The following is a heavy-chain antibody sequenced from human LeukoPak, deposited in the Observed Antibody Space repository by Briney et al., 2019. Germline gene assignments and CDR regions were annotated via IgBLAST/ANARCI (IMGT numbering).Heavy chain of an antibody. V-gene: IGHV1-18*01. CDR3: ATSGYCGGDCYPNWFDP. Sequence: EASVKVSCKASGYTFTSYGISWVRQAPGEGLEWMGWISAYNGNTNYAQKLQGRVTMTTDTSTSTAYMELRSLRSADTAVYYCATSGYCGGDCYPNWFDPWGQGTLVTVSS. D-gene: IGHD2-21*02. J-gene: IGHJ5*02. CDR2: ISAYNGNT. CDR1: GYTFTSYG.